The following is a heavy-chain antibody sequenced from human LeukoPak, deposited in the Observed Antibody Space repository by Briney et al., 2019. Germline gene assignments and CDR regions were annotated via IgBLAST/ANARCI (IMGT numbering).Heavy chain of an antibody. V-gene: IGHV3-33*01. J-gene: IGHJ4*02. Sequence: GGSQRLSCAASGFTFSSYGMHWVRQAPGNGLEWVAVIWYDGGNKYYADSVKGRFTISRDNSKNTLYLQMNSLRAEDTAVYYCARGGDFRGEFEAEKGDYWGQGTLVTVSS. CDR3: ARGGDFRGEFEAEKGDY. D-gene: IGHD3-16*01. CDR2: IWYDGGNK. CDR1: GFTFSSYG.